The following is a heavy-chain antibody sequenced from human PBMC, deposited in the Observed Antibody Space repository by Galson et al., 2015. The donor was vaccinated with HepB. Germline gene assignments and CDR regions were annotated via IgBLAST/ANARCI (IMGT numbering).Heavy chain of an antibody. CDR3: ARDTGPHSRGWYSD. Sequence: SVKVSCKASGYSFKDYGITWVRQAPGQGPEWMGWISGYNGKTNYGQRLQGRFTMTTDTFTATAYLEVRSLRSDDTAVYYCARDTGPHSRGWYSDWGQGTLVIVSS. J-gene: IGHJ4*02. CDR2: ISGYNGKT. D-gene: IGHD6-19*01. V-gene: IGHV1-18*01. CDR1: GYSFKDYG.